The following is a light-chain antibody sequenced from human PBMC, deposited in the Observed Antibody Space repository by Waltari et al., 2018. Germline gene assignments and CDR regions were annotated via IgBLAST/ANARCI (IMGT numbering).Light chain of an antibody. V-gene: IGKV1-12*01. CDR1: RVISSW. CDR2: AAS. Sequence: DIQMTQSPSSVSASVGDRVTIICRASRVISSWLAWYQPKPVKAPKLLIYAASSLQSGVPSRFSGIGSGTDFTLTISSLQPEDFATYYCQQANSFPPTFGPGTKVDIK. CDR3: QQANSFPPT. J-gene: IGKJ3*01.